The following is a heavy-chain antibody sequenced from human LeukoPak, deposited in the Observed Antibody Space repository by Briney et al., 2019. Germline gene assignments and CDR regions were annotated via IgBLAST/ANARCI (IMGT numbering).Heavy chain of an antibody. Sequence: GGSLRLSCAASGFRFSFSTYGMNWVRQAPGKGLEWVSSISRTGSDTYYANSVKGRFTISRDNAKNSLFLEMNSLRADDTAVYYCARPGSNGDYYYYYGMDVWGQGTTVTVSS. J-gene: IGHJ6*02. D-gene: IGHD2-8*01. V-gene: IGHV3-21*01. CDR1: GFRFSFSTYG. CDR2: ISRTGSDT. CDR3: ARPGSNGDYYYYYGMDV.